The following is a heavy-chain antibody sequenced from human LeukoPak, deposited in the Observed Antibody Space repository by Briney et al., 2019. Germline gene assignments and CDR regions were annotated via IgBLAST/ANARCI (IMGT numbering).Heavy chain of an antibody. CDR2: IYYTGTT. CDR1: GGSISRSGYY. V-gene: IGHV4-39*01. Sequence: SETLSLTCTVSGGSISRSGYYWGWIRQPPGKGLEWIGSIYYTGTTYYNLSLKSRVTISVDTSKNQFPLNLSSVTAADTAMYYCARHIVAGGDPDWFDPWGQGTLVTVSS. D-gene: IGHD6-13*01. CDR3: ARHIVAGGDPDWFDP. J-gene: IGHJ5*02.